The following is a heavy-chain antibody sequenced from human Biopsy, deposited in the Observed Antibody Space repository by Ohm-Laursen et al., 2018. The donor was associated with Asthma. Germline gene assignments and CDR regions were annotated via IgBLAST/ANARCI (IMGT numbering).Heavy chain of an antibody. J-gene: IGHJ3*01. CDR1: GASIKTDDHY. V-gene: IGHV4-39*01. CDR3: ARQKLAAAEGPFDL. D-gene: IGHD6-13*01. CDR2: IHKNGIG. Sequence: SDTLSLTCTVSGASIKTDDHYWSWLRQPPGKGLEWVGSIHKNGIGYYKSSLKSRLTISVDTSKNQFSLKVTSVTAADTAVYYCARQKLAAAEGPFDLWGQGTMVTVSS.